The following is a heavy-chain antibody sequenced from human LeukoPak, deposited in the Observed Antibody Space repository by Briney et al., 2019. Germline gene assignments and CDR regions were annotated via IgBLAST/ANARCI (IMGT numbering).Heavy chain of an antibody. Sequence: PSETLSLTCTVSGGSISSYYWSWVRQPPGKGLEWIGYIYYSGSTNYNPSLKSRVTISVDTSKNQFSLKLSSVTAADTAVYYCASRGIAVAGTNFHPGAFDIWGQGTMVTVSS. V-gene: IGHV4-59*01. CDR1: GGSISSYY. J-gene: IGHJ3*02. D-gene: IGHD6-19*01. CDR2: IYYSGST. CDR3: ASRGIAVAGTNFHPGAFDI.